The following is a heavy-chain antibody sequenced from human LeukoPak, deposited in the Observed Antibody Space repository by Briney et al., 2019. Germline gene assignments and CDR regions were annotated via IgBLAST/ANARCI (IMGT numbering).Heavy chain of an antibody. J-gene: IGHJ4*02. CDR3: ARDLSKGGCFDL. CDR1: GFTFNTYG. Sequence: TGGSLRLSCAASGFTFNTYGMHWVRQAPGQGLEWVALILFDGSNKNYADSLKGRFTISRDNSKNTLYLQIDSLRAEDSAVYYCARDLSKGGCFDLWGQGTLVTVSS. D-gene: IGHD1-26*01. CDR2: ILFDGSNK. V-gene: IGHV3-33*01.